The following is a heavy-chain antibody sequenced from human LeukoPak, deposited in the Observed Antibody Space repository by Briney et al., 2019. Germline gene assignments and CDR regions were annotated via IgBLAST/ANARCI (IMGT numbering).Heavy chain of an antibody. D-gene: IGHD6-19*01. CDR3: AKRLVGHELDY. Sequence: GGSLRLSCSASGFTFSNFALHWVRQAPGMGLEWVAAISYDGSNKYYADSVKGRFTISRDNSKNTLFLQMNSLRPEDTAVYYCAKRLVGHELDYWGQGTLVTVSS. CDR1: GFTFSNFA. J-gene: IGHJ4*02. V-gene: IGHV3-30*18. CDR2: ISYDGSNK.